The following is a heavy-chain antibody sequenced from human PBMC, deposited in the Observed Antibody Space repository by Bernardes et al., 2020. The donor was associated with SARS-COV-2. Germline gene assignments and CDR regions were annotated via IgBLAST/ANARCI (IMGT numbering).Heavy chain of an antibody. CDR3: AKFLAGSSPHRTGAVTYFDY. V-gene: IGHV3-23*01. D-gene: IGHD3-9*01. Sequence: GWSLRLSCAASGFTFSSYAMSWVRQAPGKGLEWVAAISGSVGTTFYANSVKGRFTISRDNSKNTLYLQMSSLRAEDTAVYFCAKFLAGSSPHRTGAVTYFDYWGPGTLVSVSS. CDR2: ISGSVGTT. J-gene: IGHJ4*02. CDR1: GFTFSSYA.